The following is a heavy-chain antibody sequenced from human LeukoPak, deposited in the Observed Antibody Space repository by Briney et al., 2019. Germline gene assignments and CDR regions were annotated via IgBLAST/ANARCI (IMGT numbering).Heavy chain of an antibody. D-gene: IGHD6-13*01. CDR2: IYWDDDK. CDR3: AHSTYSSGIAAAGPRYFDL. CDR1: GFSLSTSGVG. J-gene: IGHJ2*01. V-gene: IGHV2-5*02. Sequence: SGPTLVNPTQTLTRTCTFSGFSLSTSGVGVGWTRQPPGKALEWLALIYWDDDKRYSPSLKSRLTITKDTSKNQVVLKMTNMDPVDTATYYCAHSTYSSGIAAAGPRYFDLWGRGTLVTVS.